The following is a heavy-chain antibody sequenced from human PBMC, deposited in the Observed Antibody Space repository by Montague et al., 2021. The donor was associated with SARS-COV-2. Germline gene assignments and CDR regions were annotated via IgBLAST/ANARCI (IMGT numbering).Heavy chain of an antibody. CDR2: ISGSGGST. V-gene: IGHV3-23*01. CDR3: ATSRDVLLWFGELLDAFDI. Sequence: SLRLSWAASGFTFSSYAMSWVRQAPGKGLEWVSAISGSGGSTYYADSVKGRFTISRDNSKNTLYLQMNSLRAEDTAVYYCATSRDVLLWFGELLDAFDIWGQGTMVTVSS. D-gene: IGHD3-10*01. J-gene: IGHJ3*02. CDR1: GFTFSSYA.